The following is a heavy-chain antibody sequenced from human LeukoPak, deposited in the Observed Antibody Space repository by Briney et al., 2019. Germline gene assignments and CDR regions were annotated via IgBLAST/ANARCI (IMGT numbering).Heavy chain of an antibody. CDR3: ARQISPGHFDH. CDR1: GYSFTNYW. CDR2: ISPADSDI. J-gene: IGHJ4*02. V-gene: IGHV5-51*01. Sequence: GESLKISCKGSGYSFTNYWIGWVRQMPGKGLEWMGIISPADSDIRSSPSFQGHVTMSADKTISTAYLQWSNLKASDTAMYYCARQISPGHFDHWGQGTLVTVSS. D-gene: IGHD1-1*01.